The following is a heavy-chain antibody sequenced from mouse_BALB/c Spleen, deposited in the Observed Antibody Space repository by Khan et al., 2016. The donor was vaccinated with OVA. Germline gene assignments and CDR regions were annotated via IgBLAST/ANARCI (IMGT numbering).Heavy chain of an antibody. Sequence: VQLKESGPGLVKPSQSLSLTCTVTGYSITNNYAWNWIRQFPGNKLEWMGYISYSGSTNYNPSLKSRISITRDTSKNQFFLQLTSVTTDDTATYYCARGNYYGYYCDYWGQGTTLTVSS. CDR2: ISYSGST. CDR3: ARGNYYGYYCDY. D-gene: IGHD1-1*01. CDR1: GYSITNNYA. V-gene: IGHV3-2*02. J-gene: IGHJ2*01.